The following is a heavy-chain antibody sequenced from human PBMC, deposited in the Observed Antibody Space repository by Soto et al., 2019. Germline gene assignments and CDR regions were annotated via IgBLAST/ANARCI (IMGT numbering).Heavy chain of an antibody. V-gene: IGHV4-61*01. Sequence: SETLSVTCTVSGGSVSSGSYYWSWIRQPPGKGPEWIGYIYYSGSTNYNPSLKSRVTISVDTSKNQFSLKLSSATAADTAVYYCARDSQYCTNGVCSLDYWGQGTLVTVSS. D-gene: IGHD2-8*01. CDR1: GGSVSSGSYY. CDR2: IYYSGST. CDR3: ARDSQYCTNGVCSLDY. J-gene: IGHJ4*02.